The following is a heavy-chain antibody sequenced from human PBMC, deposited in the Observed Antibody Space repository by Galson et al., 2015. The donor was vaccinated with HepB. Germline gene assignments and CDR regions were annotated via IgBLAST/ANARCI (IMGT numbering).Heavy chain of an antibody. V-gene: IGHV3-53*01. CDR3: ARELVTIFRTTILHSGFDI. CDR2: FYSGNSI. Sequence: SLRLSCAVSGFTVSNNYLAWVRQAPGKGPEWVSSFYSGNSIYYADSVKGRFIISRDNAKRSVHLQMNSLRAEDTAVYYCARELVTIFRTTILHSGFDIWGQGTTVTVSS. D-gene: IGHD3-3*01. J-gene: IGHJ3*02. CDR1: GFTVSNNY.